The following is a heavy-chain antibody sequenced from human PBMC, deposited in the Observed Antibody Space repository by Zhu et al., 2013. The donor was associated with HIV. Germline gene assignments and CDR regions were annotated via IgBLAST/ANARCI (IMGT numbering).Heavy chain of an antibody. D-gene: IGHD2-15*01. CDR2: FYESERP. V-gene: IGHV4-38-2*01. CDR3: ARLPGNHYMDI. Sequence: QVQLQESGPGLVKPSETLSLTCAVSGYSISDGYYWGWIRQAPGMGLEWLGSFYESERPSYNPSLQSRLSMSLDRSKNHFSLSLTSVTAADTATYFCARLPGNHYMDICGNGATVTVSS. J-gene: IGHJ6*03. CDR1: GYSISDGYY.